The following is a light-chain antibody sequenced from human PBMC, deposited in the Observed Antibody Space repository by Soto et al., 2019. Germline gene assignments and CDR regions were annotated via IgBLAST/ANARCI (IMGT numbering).Light chain of an antibody. V-gene: IGLV2-8*01. Sequence: QSALTQPPSASGSPGQSVTISCTGTSSDVGGYNYVSWDQQHPGKAPKLMIYEVSKRPSGVPDRFSGSKSGNTASLTVSGLQAEDEADYYCSSYAGSNHLVFGGGTKVTVL. J-gene: IGLJ2*01. CDR3: SSYAGSNHLV. CDR1: SSDVGGYNY. CDR2: EVS.